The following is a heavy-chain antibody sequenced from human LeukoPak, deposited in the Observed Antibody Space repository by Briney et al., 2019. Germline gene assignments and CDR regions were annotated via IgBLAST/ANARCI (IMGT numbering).Heavy chain of an antibody. CDR3: ATGIAVAGNDAFDI. D-gene: IGHD6-19*01. V-gene: IGHV3-9*01. CDR2: ISWNSNSI. J-gene: IGHJ3*02. Sequence: GGSLRLSCAASGFTFDDYVMHWVRQAPGKGLEWVSRISWNSNSIGYAGSVKGRFTISRDNAKNSLYLQRTSLRVEDTALYYCATGIAVAGNDAFDIWGQGTMVTVSS. CDR1: GFTFDDYV.